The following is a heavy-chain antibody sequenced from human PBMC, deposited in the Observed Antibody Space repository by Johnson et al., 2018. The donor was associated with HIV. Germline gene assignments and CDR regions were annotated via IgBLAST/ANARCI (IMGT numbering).Heavy chain of an antibody. CDR1: GFTFDDYG. D-gene: IGHD1-26*01. CDR2: ISYDGSNK. Sequence: VQLVESGGGVVRPGGSLRLSCAASGFTFDDYGMSWVRQAPGKGLEWVAVISYDGSNKYYADSVKGRFTISRDNSKNTLYLQMNSLRAEDTAVYYCARDGKVGATPRRAFDIWGQGTMVTVSS. CDR3: ARDGKVGATPRRAFDI. V-gene: IGHV3-30*03. J-gene: IGHJ3*02.